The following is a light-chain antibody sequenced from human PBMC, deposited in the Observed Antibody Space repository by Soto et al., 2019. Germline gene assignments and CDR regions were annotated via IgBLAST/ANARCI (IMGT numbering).Light chain of an antibody. CDR2: SAS. Sequence: AIQMTQSPSSLSASVGDRVTITCRASQDIRNDLGWYQHKPGKAPKLLISSASSLQSGVPSRFSGSGSGTDFTLAISSLQPEDFATYYCLQDYNYPPTFGQGTKVEIK. V-gene: IGKV1-6*01. CDR1: QDIRND. CDR3: LQDYNYPPT. J-gene: IGKJ1*01.